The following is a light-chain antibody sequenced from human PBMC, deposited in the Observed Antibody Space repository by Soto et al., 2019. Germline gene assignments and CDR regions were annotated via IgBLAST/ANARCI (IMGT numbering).Light chain of an antibody. V-gene: IGKV4-1*01. CDR1: QSVLYSSKNKNY. Sequence: DIVMTQSPDSLAMSLGERATINCKSSQSVLYSSKNKNYLAWYQQKPGQSPKLLIYWASTRESGVPDRFSGSGSGTDFTLTISSLQAEDVAVYYCQQYYDTPFTFGPGTKVDVK. J-gene: IGKJ3*01. CDR3: QQYYDTPFT. CDR2: WAS.